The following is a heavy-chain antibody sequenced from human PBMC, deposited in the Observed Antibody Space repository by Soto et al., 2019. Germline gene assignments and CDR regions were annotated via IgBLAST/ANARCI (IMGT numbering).Heavy chain of an antibody. V-gene: IGHV3-30*18. CDR1: GFTFSSYG. CDR3: AKVEDSSSWDESYYYKGMDV. D-gene: IGHD6-13*01. Sequence: GGSLRLSCAASGFTFSSYGMHWVRQAPGKGLEWVAVISYDGSNKYYADSVKGRFTISRDNSKNTLYLQMNSLRAEDTAVYYCAKVEDSSSWDESYYYKGMDVWGQGTTVTVSS. J-gene: IGHJ6*02. CDR2: ISYDGSNK.